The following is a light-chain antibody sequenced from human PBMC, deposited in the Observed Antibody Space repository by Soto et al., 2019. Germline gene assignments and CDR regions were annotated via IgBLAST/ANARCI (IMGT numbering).Light chain of an antibody. CDR1: QSVGSS. J-gene: IGKJ4*01. CDR3: QQRGSWPQLT. V-gene: IGKV3-11*01. Sequence: IILTQSLDTLSLSPEERATLSCRASQSVGSSLAWFQQKPGQAPRLLIYDASNRATGIPARFSGSGSGTDFTLTISSLEPEDFAVYYCQQRGSWPQLTFGGGTKV. CDR2: DAS.